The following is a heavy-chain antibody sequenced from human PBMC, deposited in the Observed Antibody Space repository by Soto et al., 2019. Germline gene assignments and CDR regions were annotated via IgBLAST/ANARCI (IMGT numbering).Heavy chain of an antibody. CDR3: ASLHGARFDP. D-gene: IGHD4-17*01. J-gene: IGHJ5*02. V-gene: IGHV4-4*08. CDR2: ISSSGYT. Sequence: SETLSLTCTVSGGSISTNYWSWIRQPPGKGLEWVGYISSSGYTNYNASLKSRITISIDTSKNQFSLKLTSVTAADTAVYYCASLHGARFDPWGQGTLVTVSS. CDR1: GGSISTNY.